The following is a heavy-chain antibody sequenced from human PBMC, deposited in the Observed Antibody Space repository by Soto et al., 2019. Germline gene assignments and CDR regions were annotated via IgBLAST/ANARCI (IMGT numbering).Heavy chain of an antibody. Sequence: ASVKVSCKASGGTFSSYTISWVRQAPGQGLEWMGRIIPILGIANYAQKFQGRVTITADKSTSTAYMELSSLRSEDTAVYYCARDPRYCSGGSCLRWFDPWGQGTLVTVSS. CDR1: GGTFSSYT. V-gene: IGHV1-69*04. D-gene: IGHD2-15*01. CDR2: IIPILGIA. J-gene: IGHJ5*02. CDR3: ARDPRYCSGGSCLRWFDP.